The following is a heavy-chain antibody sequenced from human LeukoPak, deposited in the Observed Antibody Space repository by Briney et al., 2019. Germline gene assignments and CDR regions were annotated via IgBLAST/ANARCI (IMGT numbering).Heavy chain of an antibody. CDR2: MNPNSGNT. V-gene: IGHV1-8*03. D-gene: IGHD3-10*01. CDR1: GYTFTSYD. Sequence: ASVKVSCKASGYTFTSYDINWVRQATGQGLEWMGWMNPNSGNTGYAQKFQGRVTITRNTSISTAYMELSSLRSEDTAVYYCARGDYYGSGSYQKVGYYYYMDAWGKGTTVTVSS. J-gene: IGHJ6*03. CDR3: ARGDYYGSGSYQKVGYYYYMDA.